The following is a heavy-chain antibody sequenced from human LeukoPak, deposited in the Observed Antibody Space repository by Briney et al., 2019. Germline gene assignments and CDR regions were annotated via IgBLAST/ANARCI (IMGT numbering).Heavy chain of an antibody. CDR3: ARGATVTRDGYYYYGMDV. CDR1: GGSISSYY. V-gene: IGHV4-59*01. Sequence: SETLSLTCTVSGGSISSYYWSWIRQPPGKGLEWIGYIYYSGSTNYNPSLKSRVTISVDTSKNQFSLKLSSVTAADTAVYYCARGATVTRDGYYYYGMDVWGQGTTVTVS. D-gene: IGHD4-17*01. J-gene: IGHJ6*02. CDR2: IYYSGST.